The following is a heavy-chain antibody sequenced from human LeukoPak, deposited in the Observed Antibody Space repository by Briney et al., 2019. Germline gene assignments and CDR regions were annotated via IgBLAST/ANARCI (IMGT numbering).Heavy chain of an antibody. Sequence: GWSLRLSCEASGFTFNTYAIYWVRQAPGKGLEGVSGICGSGGCTYYADSVKGRFTISRDNSKKTVYLQMNSLRAEDTAVYYCVKARMPHCGTDCLESWGQGTLVTVSS. CDR1: GFTFNTYA. V-gene: IGHV3-23*01. CDR3: VKARMPHCGTDCLES. CDR2: ICGSGGCT. J-gene: IGHJ4*02. D-gene: IGHD2-21*02.